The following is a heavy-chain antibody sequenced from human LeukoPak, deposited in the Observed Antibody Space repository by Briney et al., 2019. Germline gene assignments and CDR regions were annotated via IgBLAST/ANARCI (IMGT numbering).Heavy chain of an antibody. CDR3: ARGLRYSERSYYYGMDV. D-gene: IGHD3-9*01. CDR2: TIPIFGTA. J-gene: IGHJ6*04. Sequence: GASVKVSCKASGGTFSSYAISWVRQAPGQGLEWMGGTIPIFGTANYAQKFQGRVTITADESTSTAYMELSSLRSEDTAVYYCARGLRYSERSYYYGMDVWGKGTTVTVSS. CDR1: GGTFSSYA. V-gene: IGHV1-69*01.